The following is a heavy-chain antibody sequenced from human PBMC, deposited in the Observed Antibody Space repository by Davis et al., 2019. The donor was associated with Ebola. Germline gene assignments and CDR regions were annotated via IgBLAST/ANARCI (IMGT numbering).Heavy chain of an antibody. CDR3: VKGSITMTVVVYFDL. CDR1: GFTFSSYA. J-gene: IGHJ4*02. CDR2: ISSNGGST. V-gene: IGHV3-64*01. Sequence: GGSLRLSCAASGFTFSSYAMHWVRQAPGKGLEYVSAISSNGGSTYYANSVKGRFTISRDNSKNTLYLQMGSLRIEDTAVYYCVKGSITMTVVVYFDLWGQGTLVTVSS. D-gene: IGHD3-22*01.